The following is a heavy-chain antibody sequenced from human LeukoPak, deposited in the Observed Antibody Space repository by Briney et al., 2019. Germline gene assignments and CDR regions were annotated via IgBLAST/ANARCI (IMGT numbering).Heavy chain of an antibody. J-gene: IGHJ4*02. V-gene: IGHV3-48*03. Sequence: PGGSLRLSCAASGFTFSSHGMNWVRQAPGKGLEWVSYISSSGSTIYYADSVKGRFTISRDNAKNSLYLQMNSLRAEDTAVYYCARAIYGSSGYYSYYFDYWGQGTLVTVSS. CDR1: GFTFSSHG. D-gene: IGHD3-22*01. CDR2: ISSSGSTI. CDR3: ARAIYGSSGYYSYYFDY.